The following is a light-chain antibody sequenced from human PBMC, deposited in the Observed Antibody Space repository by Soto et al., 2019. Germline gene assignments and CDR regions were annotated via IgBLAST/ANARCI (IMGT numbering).Light chain of an antibody. CDR1: SSDVGGYNY. V-gene: IGLV2-8*01. CDR2: EVS. CDR3: SSYAGSSNLGV. Sequence: QSALTQPPSASGSPGQSVTISCTGTSSDVGGYNYVSWYQQHPGRAPKLMIYEVSKGPSGVPDRFSGSKSGNTASLTVSGLQPEDEADYYCSSYAGSSNLGVFGGGTQLTVL. J-gene: IGLJ2*01.